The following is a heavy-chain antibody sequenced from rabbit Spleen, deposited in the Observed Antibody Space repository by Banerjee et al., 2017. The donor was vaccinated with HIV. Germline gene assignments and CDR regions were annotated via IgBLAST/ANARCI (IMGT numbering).Heavy chain of an antibody. J-gene: IGHJ4*01. D-gene: IGHD1-1*01. CDR2: INTATAKP. V-gene: IGHV1S45*01. Sequence: QEQLEESGGGLVQPEGSLTLTCKASGFSFSDRDVMCWVRQAPGKGLEWIGCINTATAKPVYATWAKGRFTISRTSSTTVTLRMTSLTAADRATYFCARDLLGVIGWNFYLWGPGTLVTVS. CDR1: GFSFSDRDV. CDR3: ARDLLGVIGWNFYL.